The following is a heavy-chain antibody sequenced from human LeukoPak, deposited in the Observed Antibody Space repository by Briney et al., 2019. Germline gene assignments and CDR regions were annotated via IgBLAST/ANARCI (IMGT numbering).Heavy chain of an antibody. V-gene: IGHV1-8*01. D-gene: IGHD3-10*01. Sequence: ASVKVSCKASGYTFTSYDINWVRQATGQGLEWMGWMNPNSGNTGYAQKFQGRVTMTRNTSISTAYMELSSLRSEDTAVYYCARGSGVVRGVIPDYWGQGTLVTVSS. CDR3: ARGSGVVRGVIPDY. CDR2: MNPNSGNT. CDR1: GYTFTSYD. J-gene: IGHJ4*02.